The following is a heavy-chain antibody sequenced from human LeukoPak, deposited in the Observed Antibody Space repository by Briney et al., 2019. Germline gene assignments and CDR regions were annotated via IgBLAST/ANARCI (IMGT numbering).Heavy chain of an antibody. CDR1: GGSISSGGYS. CDR3: AGGYSSGWSL. Sequence: SETLSLTCAVSGGSISSGGYSWSWIRQPPGKGLEWIGEINHSGSTNYNPSLKSRVTISVDTSKNQFSLKLSSVTAADTAVYYCAGGYSSGWSLWGQGAMVTVSS. J-gene: IGHJ3*01. V-gene: IGHV4-30-2*02. D-gene: IGHD6-19*01. CDR2: INHSGST.